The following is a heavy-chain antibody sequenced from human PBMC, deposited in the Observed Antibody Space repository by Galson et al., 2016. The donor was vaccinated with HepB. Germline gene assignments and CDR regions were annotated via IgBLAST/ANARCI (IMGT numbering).Heavy chain of an antibody. CDR1: GFTFTTYW. CDR2: IYPDDSDT. J-gene: IGHJ4*02. V-gene: IGHV5-51*03. CDR3: AREDLRGGFDH. Sequence: QSGAEAKKPGESLKISCVTSGFTFTTYWIGWVRQTPGKGLEWLVNIYPDDSDTRYSPSIEGHVIMSAEKATNTVYLQWSRLEASDTAMYYCAREDLRGGFDHWGQGTPVIVSS. D-gene: IGHD3-16*01.